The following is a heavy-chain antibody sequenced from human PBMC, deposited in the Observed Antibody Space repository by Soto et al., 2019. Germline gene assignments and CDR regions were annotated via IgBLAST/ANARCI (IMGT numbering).Heavy chain of an antibody. V-gene: IGHV1-18*01. CDR2: ISGNDGKT. Sequence: ASVKVSCKASGYRFTNHGISWVRQAPGQGLEWMGWISGNDGKTKYARKFQGRVTMTTDTSTSTAYMEMNNLSPDDTAVYYCGRGRSGQIVVFYWGQGTPVTVSS. D-gene: IGHD1-26*01. CDR3: GRGRSGQIVVFY. J-gene: IGHJ4*02. CDR1: GYRFTNHG.